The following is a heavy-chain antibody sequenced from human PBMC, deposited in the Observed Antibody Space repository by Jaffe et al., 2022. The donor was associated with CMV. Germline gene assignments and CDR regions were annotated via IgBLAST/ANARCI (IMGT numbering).Heavy chain of an antibody. CDR2: IGGADGT. D-gene: IGHD3-16*01. Sequence: EVQLLESGGDLVQPGGSLRLSCAASGFTFSSHAMSWVRQAPGKGLEWVSGIGGADGTSYADSVRGRFTISRDNSKNTLYLQMNSLRAEDTAIYYCAKVSWGGSGGYWGQGTLVTVSS. V-gene: IGHV3-23*01. CDR3: AKVSWGGSGGY. CDR1: GFTFSSHA. J-gene: IGHJ4*02.